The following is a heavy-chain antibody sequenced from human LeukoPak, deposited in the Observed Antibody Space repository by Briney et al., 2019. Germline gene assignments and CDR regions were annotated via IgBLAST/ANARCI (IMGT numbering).Heavy chain of an antibody. V-gene: IGHV6-1*01. Sequence: SQTLSLTCAISGDSVSSNSAAWHWIRQSPSRGLEWLGKTYYKSQWYNDYAASVKSRLSIKQATSKHPLSLQLNSVTHEDTAVYYCARDYRRITGTSSLWAPRVEYYYMDVWGKGTTVTVSS. CDR1: GDSVSSNSAA. D-gene: IGHD1-20*01. CDR3: ARDYRRITGTSSLWAPRVEYYYMDV. J-gene: IGHJ6*03. CDR2: TYYKSQWYN.